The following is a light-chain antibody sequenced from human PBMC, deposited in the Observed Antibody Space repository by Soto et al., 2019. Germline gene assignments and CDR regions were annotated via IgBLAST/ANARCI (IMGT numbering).Light chain of an antibody. CDR3: QQYDNLAT. V-gene: IGKV1-33*01. J-gene: IGKJ5*01. Sequence: DIQMTQSPYSLSASVGDRVTITCQASQDISNYLNWYQQKPGKAPKLLIYDASNLETGVPSRFSGSGSGTDFTFTISSLRPEDIATYYCQQYDNLATFGQGTRLEIK. CDR1: QDISNY. CDR2: DAS.